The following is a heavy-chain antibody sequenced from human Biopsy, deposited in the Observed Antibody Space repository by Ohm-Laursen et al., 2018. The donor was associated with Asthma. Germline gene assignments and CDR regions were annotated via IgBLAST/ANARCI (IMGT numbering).Heavy chain of an antibody. Sequence: GTLSLTCTVSGGSVSSCSYYWSWIRQPPGKGLEWIGYIYYSGSTNYNPSLKSRVTISVDTSKNQFSLKLSSVTAADTAVYYCARVTRITIFGVGGIQDYWGQGTLVTVSS. V-gene: IGHV4-61*01. D-gene: IGHD3-3*01. J-gene: IGHJ4*02. CDR3: ARVTRITIFGVGGIQDY. CDR2: IYYSGST. CDR1: GGSVSSCSYY.